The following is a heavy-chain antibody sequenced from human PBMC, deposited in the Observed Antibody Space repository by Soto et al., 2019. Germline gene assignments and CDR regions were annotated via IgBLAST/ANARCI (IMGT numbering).Heavy chain of an antibody. CDR1: GFSLSNARMG. V-gene: IGHV2-26*01. J-gene: IGHJ4*01. CDR3: ARIRGYSYGYYYFDY. Sequence: KESGPVLVKPTETLTLTCTVSGFSLSNARMGVSWIRQPPGKALEWLAHIFSNDEKSYSTSLKSRLTISKDTSKSQVVLTMTNMDPVDTATYYCARIRGYSYGYYYFDYWGHGTLVTVSS. D-gene: IGHD5-18*01. CDR2: IFSNDEK.